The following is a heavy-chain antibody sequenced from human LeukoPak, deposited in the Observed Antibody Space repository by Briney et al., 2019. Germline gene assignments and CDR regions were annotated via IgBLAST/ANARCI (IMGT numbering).Heavy chain of an antibody. CDR2: ISWNSGSI. CDR3: AKDLQWELRGDAFDI. CDR1: GFTFDDYA. Sequence: GGSLRLSCAASGFTFDDYAMRWVRQAPGKGLEWVSGISWNSGSIGYADSVKGRFTISRDNAKNSLYLQMNSLRAEDTALYYCAKDLQWELRGDAFDIWGQGTMVTVSS. V-gene: IGHV3-9*01. D-gene: IGHD1-26*01. J-gene: IGHJ3*02.